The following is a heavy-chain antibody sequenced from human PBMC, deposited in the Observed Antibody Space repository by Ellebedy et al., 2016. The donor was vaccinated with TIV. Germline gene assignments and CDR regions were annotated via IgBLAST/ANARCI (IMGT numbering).Heavy chain of an antibody. D-gene: IGHD3-22*01. Sequence: MPSETLSLTCTVSGGSISTYYWSWIRQPPGQGLEWIGYIYYSGSTKYTPSLKIRVTMSVDTSKKQFSLNLSSVTAADTAVYYCATSYDSSGYYDDDAFDIWGQGTMVTVSS. CDR2: IYYSGST. CDR1: GGSISTYY. J-gene: IGHJ3*02. CDR3: ATSYDSSGYYDDDAFDI. V-gene: IGHV4-59*01.